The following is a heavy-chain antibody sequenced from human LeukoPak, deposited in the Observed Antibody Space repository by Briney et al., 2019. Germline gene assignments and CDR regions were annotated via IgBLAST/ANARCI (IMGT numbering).Heavy chain of an antibody. D-gene: IGHD4-17*01. CDR2: ISSSGSTI. J-gene: IGHJ4*02. CDR3: ARVRVTVTTLDY. Sequence: PGGSLRLSCAVSGFTFSSYEMNWVRQAPGKGLEWVSYISSSGSTIYYADSVKGRFTISRDNAKNSLYLQMNSLRAEDTAVYYCARVRVTVTTLDYWGQGALVTVSS. V-gene: IGHV3-48*03. CDR1: GFTFSSYE.